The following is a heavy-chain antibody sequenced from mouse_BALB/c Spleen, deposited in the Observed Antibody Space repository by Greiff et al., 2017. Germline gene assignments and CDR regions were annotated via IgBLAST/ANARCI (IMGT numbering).Heavy chain of an antibody. J-gene: IGHJ2*01. CDR1: GFTFSSYT. Sequence: DVKLVESGGGLVKPGGSLKLSCAASGFTFSSYTMSWVRQTPEKRLEWVATISSGGSYTYYPDSVKGRFTISRDNAKNTLYLQMSSLKSEDTAMYYCTRDREGYGNYDYWGQGTTLTVSS. CDR2: ISSGGSYT. CDR3: TRDREGYGNYDY. D-gene: IGHD2-10*02. V-gene: IGHV5-6-4*01.